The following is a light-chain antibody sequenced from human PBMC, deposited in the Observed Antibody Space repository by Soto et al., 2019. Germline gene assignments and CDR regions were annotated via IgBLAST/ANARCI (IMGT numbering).Light chain of an antibody. J-gene: IGLJ2*01. CDR1: RSNIGINA. CDR2: ANN. Sequence: QSVLTQPPSVSGTPGQRVGISCSGSRSNIGINAVDWYHQLPGTAPKVLTYANNQRPSGVPDRFSGSKSGTSASLAINGLQSDDEAHYYCAAWDDSLNGLVFGGGTKLTVL. V-gene: IGLV1-44*01. CDR3: AAWDDSLNGLV.